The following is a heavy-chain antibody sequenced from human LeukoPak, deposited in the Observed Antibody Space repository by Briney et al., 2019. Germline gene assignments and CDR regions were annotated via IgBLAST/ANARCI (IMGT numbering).Heavy chain of an antibody. J-gene: IGHJ3*02. D-gene: IGHD3-10*01. Sequence: GGSLRLSCAASGFTFSSYAMSWVRQAPGKGLERVSAISGGGGSTYYADSVKGRFTISRDNSKNTLYLQMNSLRAEDTAVYYCHYYGSGSYRGAFDIWGQGTMVTVSS. CDR2: ISGGGGST. CDR1: GFTFSSYA. V-gene: IGHV3-23*01. CDR3: HYYGSGSYRGAFDI.